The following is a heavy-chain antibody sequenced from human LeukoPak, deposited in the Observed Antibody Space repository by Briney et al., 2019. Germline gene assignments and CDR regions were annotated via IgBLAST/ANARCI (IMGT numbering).Heavy chain of an antibody. CDR3: ARKVYASNDYYYEYYLDY. D-gene: IGHD3-22*01. J-gene: IGHJ4*02. Sequence: GASVKVSCRASGYTFTTYAINWVRQAPGQGLEWMGMINPSGGAPNYAQKFQDRVTMTKDTSTSTVYMEVSSLRSEDTAVYYCARKVYASNDYYYEYYLDYWGQGTLVTVSS. CDR1: GYTFTTYA. V-gene: IGHV1-46*01. CDR2: INPSGGAP.